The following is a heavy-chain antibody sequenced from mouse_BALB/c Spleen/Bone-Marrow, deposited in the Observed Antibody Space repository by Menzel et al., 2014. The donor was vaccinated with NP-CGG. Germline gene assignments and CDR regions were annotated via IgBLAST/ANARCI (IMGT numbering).Heavy chain of an antibody. Sequence: QVQLQQSGAELMKPGASVKISCKATGYTFSSYWIEWVKQRPGHGLEWIGEILPGSGSTNYNEKFKGKATFTADTPSNTAYMQLSSLTSEDSAVYYCAKGDYFDYWGQGTTLTVSS. CDR1: GYTFSSYW. CDR3: AKGDYFDY. CDR2: ILPGSGST. J-gene: IGHJ2*01. V-gene: IGHV1-9*01.